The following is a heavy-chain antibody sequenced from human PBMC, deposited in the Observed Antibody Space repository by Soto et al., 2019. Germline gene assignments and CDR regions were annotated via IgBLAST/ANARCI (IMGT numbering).Heavy chain of an antibody. D-gene: IGHD3-10*01. Sequence: PSETLSLTCAVSGGSISSSNWWSWVRQPPGKGLEWIGEIYHSGSTNYNPSLKSRVTISVDKSKNQFSLKLSSVTAADTAVYYCARAEGGSGPPWPFDYWGQGTLVTVSS. CDR2: IYHSGST. V-gene: IGHV4-4*02. J-gene: IGHJ4*02. CDR1: GGSISSSNW. CDR3: ARAEGGSGPPWPFDY.